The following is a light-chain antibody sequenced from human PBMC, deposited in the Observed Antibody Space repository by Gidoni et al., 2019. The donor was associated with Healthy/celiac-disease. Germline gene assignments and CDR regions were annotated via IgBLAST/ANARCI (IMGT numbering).Light chain of an antibody. CDR3: QQYNSSPWT. CDR1: QSISSW. Sequence: DIQMTQSPSTLSASVGDRVTITCRASQSISSWLAWYQQKPGKAPKLLIYKASSLESVVPSRFSGSGSGTEFTLTISSLQPDDFATYYCQQYNSSPWTFGQXTKVEIK. CDR2: KAS. J-gene: IGKJ1*01. V-gene: IGKV1-5*03.